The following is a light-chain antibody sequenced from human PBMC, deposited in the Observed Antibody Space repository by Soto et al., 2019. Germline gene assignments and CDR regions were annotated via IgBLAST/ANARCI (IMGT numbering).Light chain of an antibody. CDR3: QKSDSTPWT. V-gene: IGKV1-39*01. Sequence: DIQMTQSPSSLSASVGDSVTITCRTSQTINNNLNCYQQKPGKAPKLLVYSASSLQSGVPSRFSGSGSGTNFTLTISDLQPEDFTTYYCQKSDSTPWTFGQGTKVEIK. J-gene: IGKJ1*01. CDR1: QTINNN. CDR2: SAS.